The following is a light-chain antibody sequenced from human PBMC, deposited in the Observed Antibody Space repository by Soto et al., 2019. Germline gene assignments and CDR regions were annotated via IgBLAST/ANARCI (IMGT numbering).Light chain of an antibody. CDR2: LGS. CDR1: QSLLHSNGYYY. Sequence: EIVMTQSPLSLPVTPGETASISCRSSQSLLHSNGYYYLHWYLQKPGQSPQPLIYLGSNRASGVPDRFSGSGSGTDFTLKISRVEAEDVGVYHCMQALQTPLTFGGGTKVEIK. CDR3: MQALQTPLT. J-gene: IGKJ4*01. V-gene: IGKV2-28*01.